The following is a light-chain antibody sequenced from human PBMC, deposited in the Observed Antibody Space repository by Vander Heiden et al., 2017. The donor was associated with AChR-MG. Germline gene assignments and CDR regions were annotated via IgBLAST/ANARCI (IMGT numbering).Light chain of an antibody. CDR2: RNY. J-gene: IGLJ2*01. CDR3: AGWDDSLSGVV. Sequence: QSVLTHPHSASGLPGHRGTISCSGSSSNIGSNYVYWYQQVPGTAPKLLIYRNYRRPSGVPDRFSASKSDTSASLAISGLRSEDEAVYVCAGWDDSLSGVVFGGGTKVTVL. V-gene: IGLV1-47*01. CDR1: SSNIGSNY.